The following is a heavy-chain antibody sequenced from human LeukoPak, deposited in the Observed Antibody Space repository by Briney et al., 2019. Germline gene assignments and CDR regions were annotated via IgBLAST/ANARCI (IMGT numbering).Heavy chain of an antibody. CDR3: ARHRSGSYIRYFDF. V-gene: IGHV4-39*01. D-gene: IGHD1-26*01. J-gene: IGHJ4*02. Sequence: SEILSLTCTVSGDSINTSNYFWGWIRQSTEKWLEWIGTIYYIGTSDYNPSLKNRVTISIDTSKNQFSLNLRSVTAADTASNDPARHRSGSYIRYFDFWGQGALVTVSS. CDR2: IYYIGTS. CDR1: GDSINTSNYF.